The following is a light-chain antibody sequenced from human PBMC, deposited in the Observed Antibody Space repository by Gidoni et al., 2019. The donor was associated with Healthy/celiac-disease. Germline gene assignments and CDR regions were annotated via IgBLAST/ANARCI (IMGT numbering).Light chain of an antibody. CDR3: QKYNSALT. CDR1: QGISNY. Sequence: DIQMTQSPPSLSASVGDRVTITCRASQGISNYLAWYQQKPGKVPKLLIYAASTLQSGVPSRFSGSGSGTDFTLTISSLQPEDVVTYYCQKYNSALTFGGGTKVEIK. CDR2: AAS. V-gene: IGKV1-27*01. J-gene: IGKJ4*01.